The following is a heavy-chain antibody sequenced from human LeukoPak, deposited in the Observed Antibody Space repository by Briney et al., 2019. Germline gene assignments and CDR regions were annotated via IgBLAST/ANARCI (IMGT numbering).Heavy chain of an antibody. CDR2: ISAYNGNT. D-gene: IGHD3-3*01. Sequence: ASVKVSCKASGYTFNSYGIIWVRQAPGQGLEWMGWISAYNGNTNYAQKFQGRVTMTTDTSTSTVCMEVRSLRSDDTAVYYCARTMSGTSSYFDYWGQGTLVTVSS. CDR1: GYTFNSYG. V-gene: IGHV1-18*01. J-gene: IGHJ4*02. CDR3: ARTMSGTSSYFDY.